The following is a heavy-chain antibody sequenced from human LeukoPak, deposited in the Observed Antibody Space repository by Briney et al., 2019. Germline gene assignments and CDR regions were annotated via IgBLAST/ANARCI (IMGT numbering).Heavy chain of an antibody. D-gene: IGHD6-6*01. Sequence: GGSLRLSCAASGFTFDDYDMSWVRQAPGKGLEWVGRTRNKANSYTTEYAASVKGRFTISRDDSKNSLYLQMNSLNTEDTAVYYCARVYSSSWSGSYFDYWGQGTLVTVSS. CDR2: TRNKANSYTT. V-gene: IGHV3-72*01. CDR1: GFTFDDYD. CDR3: ARVYSSSWSGSYFDY. J-gene: IGHJ4*02.